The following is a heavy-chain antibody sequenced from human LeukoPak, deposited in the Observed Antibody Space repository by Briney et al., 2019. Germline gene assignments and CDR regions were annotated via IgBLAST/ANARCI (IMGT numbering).Heavy chain of an antibody. J-gene: IGHJ2*01. CDR2: INPNSGGT. Sequence: ASVKVSCKASGYTFTGYYMHWVRQAPGQGLEWMGWINPNSGGTNYAQKFQGRVTMTRDTSISTAYMELSRLRSDDTAVYYCAGDVGYSYGSTLYWYFDLWGRGTLVTVSS. D-gene: IGHD5-18*01. CDR1: GYTFTGYY. V-gene: IGHV1-2*02. CDR3: AGDVGYSYGSTLYWYFDL.